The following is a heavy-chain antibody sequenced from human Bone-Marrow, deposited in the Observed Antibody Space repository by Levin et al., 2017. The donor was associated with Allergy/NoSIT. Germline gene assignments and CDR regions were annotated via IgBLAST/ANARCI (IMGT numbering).Heavy chain of an antibody. Sequence: SCTVSGGSISSGDFYWGWIRQPPGKGLEWIGYIYHSGNTYYHPSLTRRATISVDTSKNQFSLKLDSVTAADTAVYYCARDQDDGYGVYGGFDLWGQGVLVTVSS. V-gene: IGHV4-30-4*01. CDR1: GGSISSGDFY. CDR3: ARDQDDGYGVYGGFDL. J-gene: IGHJ4*02. CDR2: IYHSGNT. D-gene: IGHD4-17*01.